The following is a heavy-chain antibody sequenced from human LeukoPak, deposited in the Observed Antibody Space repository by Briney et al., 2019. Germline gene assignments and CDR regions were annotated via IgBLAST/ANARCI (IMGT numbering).Heavy chain of an antibody. CDR2: ISSSSSYI. V-gene: IGHV3-21*01. J-gene: IGHJ4*02. Sequence: GGSLRLSCAASGFTFSSYSKNWVRQAPGKGLEWVSSISSSSSYIYYADSVKGRLTISRDNAKNSLYLQMNSLRAEDTAVYYCARDRGDQGWDYSDYWGQGTLVTVSS. CDR1: GFTFSSYS. CDR3: ARDRGDQGWDYSDY. D-gene: IGHD3-10*01.